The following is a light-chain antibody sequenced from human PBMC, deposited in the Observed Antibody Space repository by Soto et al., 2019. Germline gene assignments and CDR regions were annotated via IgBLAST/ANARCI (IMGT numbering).Light chain of an antibody. CDR1: QSVGSN. V-gene: IGKV3-15*01. CDR3: QQYNDWPRT. Sequence: EIVMTQSPATLSVSPGERATLSCRASQSVGSNLAWYQQKPGQAPRLLIYGASTRATGIPARFSGSGSGTEFTLTISLQSEDFAVYYCQQYNDWPRTFGQGTKVDIK. CDR2: GAS. J-gene: IGKJ1*01.